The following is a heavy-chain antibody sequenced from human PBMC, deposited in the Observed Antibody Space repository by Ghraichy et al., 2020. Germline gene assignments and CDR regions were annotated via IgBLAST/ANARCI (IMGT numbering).Heavy chain of an antibody. CDR2: IYHSGTT. CDR1: GYSISSGYY. Sequence: SETLSLTCAVSGYSISSGYYWGWLRQPPGKGLEWIGSIYHSGTTYYNLSFNSRVTISVDTSKNQFSLKLSSVTAADTAVYYCARTHPQYGDTDYWGQGTLVTVSS. J-gene: IGHJ4*02. CDR3: ARTHPQYGDTDY. D-gene: IGHD2-8*01. V-gene: IGHV4-38-2*01.